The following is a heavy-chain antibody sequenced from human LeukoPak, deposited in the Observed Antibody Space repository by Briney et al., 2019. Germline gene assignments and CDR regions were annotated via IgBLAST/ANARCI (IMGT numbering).Heavy chain of an antibody. V-gene: IGHV1-2*02. J-gene: IGHJ4*02. Sequence: ASVKVSCKASGYTFTGYYMHWGRQAPGQGREWMGGSNPNSGATSYPQKFQGRVTMTRDTSISTAYVELSRLRSDDTAVYYCARDGACSSASCQNFDYWGQGTLVTVSS. CDR3: ARDGACSSASCQNFDY. D-gene: IGHD2-2*01. CDR2: SNPNSGAT. CDR1: GYTFTGYY.